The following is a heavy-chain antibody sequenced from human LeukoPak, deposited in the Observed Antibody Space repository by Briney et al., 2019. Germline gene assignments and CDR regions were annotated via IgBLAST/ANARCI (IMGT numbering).Heavy chain of an antibody. D-gene: IGHD6-13*01. CDR1: GFTVTSNY. CDR3: AKDTPLVRGWFDP. CDR2: IYVGGNT. Sequence: PGGSLRLSCVVSGFTVTSNYMTWVRQAPGKGLEWLSVIYVGGNTFYADSVKGRFTISRDNSKNTLYLQMNSLRAEDTAVYYCAKDTPLVRGWFDPWGQGTLVTVSS. J-gene: IGHJ5*02. V-gene: IGHV3-66*01.